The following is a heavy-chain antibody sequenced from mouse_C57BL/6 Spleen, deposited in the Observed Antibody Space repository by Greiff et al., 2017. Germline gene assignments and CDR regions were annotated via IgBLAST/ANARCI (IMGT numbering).Heavy chain of an antibody. Sequence: VQLQQSGPELVKPGASVKISCKASGYAFSSSWLNWVKQRPGKGLEWIGRIYPGDGDTNYNGKFKGKATLTADKSSSTAYMQLSSLTSEDSAVYFCARGMRSFDYWGQGTTLTVSS. CDR1: GYAFSSSW. CDR3: ARGMRSFDY. CDR2: IYPGDGDT. J-gene: IGHJ2*01. V-gene: IGHV1-82*01.